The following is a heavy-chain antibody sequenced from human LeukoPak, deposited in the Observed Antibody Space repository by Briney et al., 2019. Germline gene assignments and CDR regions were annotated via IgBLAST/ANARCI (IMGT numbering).Heavy chain of an antibody. CDR2: ITSGGGTT. CDR1: GFTFRNYA. Sequence: GGSLRLSCAASGFTFRNYAMSWGRQAPGKGLEWVSAITSGGGTTYYARSVKGRFPISRANSKNKMYLQMNSLRAEDTAVYYCARDPPRAAWVFDYWGQGTLVSVSS. D-gene: IGHD6-25*01. V-gene: IGHV3-23*01. CDR3: ARDPPRAAWVFDY. J-gene: IGHJ4*02.